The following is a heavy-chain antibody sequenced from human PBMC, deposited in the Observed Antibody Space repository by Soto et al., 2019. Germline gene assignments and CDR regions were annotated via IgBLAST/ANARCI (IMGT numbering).Heavy chain of an antibody. CDR2: IVVGSGNT. J-gene: IGHJ5*02. CDR1: GFTFTCSD. Sequence: SVKVSCKASGFTFTCSDVQWVRQARGQRLEWIGWIVVGSGNTNYAQKFQERVTITRDMSTSTAYMELSSLRSEDTAVYYCARKENGGWFDPWGQGTLVTVSS. V-gene: IGHV1-58*01. CDR3: ARKENGGWFDP.